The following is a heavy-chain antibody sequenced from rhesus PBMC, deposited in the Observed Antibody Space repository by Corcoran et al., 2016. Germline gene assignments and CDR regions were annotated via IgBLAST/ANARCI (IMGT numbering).Heavy chain of an antibody. D-gene: IGHD2-39*02. CDR2: IYGSSTNT. J-gene: IGHJ4*01. Sequence: QVQLQESGPGVVKPSETLSLTCAVSGGSISDSYRWRWIRQPPGQGLEWIGYIYGSSTNTNYNSFFKSRVTISKDTSKNQFSLKLSSVTAADTAVYYCARGDCSGGVCSLNYFDYWGQGVLVTVSS. CDR1: GGSISDSYR. CDR3: ARGDCSGGVCSLNYFDY. V-gene: IGHV4S10*01.